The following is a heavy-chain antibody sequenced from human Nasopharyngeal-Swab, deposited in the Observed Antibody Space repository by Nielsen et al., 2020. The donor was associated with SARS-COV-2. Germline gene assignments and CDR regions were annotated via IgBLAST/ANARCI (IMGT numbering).Heavy chain of an antibody. CDR3: AKNSGYDSFDY. D-gene: IGHD5-12*01. V-gene: IGHV3-30*18. Sequence: GGFLRLSCAAYGFTFSSYGMHWVRQAPGKGLEWVAVISYDGSNKYYADSVKGRFTISRDNSKNTLYLQMNSLRAEDTAVYYCAKNSGYDSFDYWGQGTLVTVSS. J-gene: IGHJ4*02. CDR1: GFTFSSYG. CDR2: ISYDGSNK.